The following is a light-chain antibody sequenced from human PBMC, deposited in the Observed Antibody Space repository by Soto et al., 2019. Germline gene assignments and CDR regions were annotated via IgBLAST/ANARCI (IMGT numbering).Light chain of an antibody. CDR3: QQRSNWLT. CDR2: DAS. J-gene: IGKJ4*01. CDR1: QSVSSY. Sequence: EIVLTQSPATLSSSPGERATLSCRARQSVSSYLAWYQQKPGQAPRLLIYDASNRATGIPARFSGSGSGTDFTLTISSLEPEDFAVYYCQQRSNWLTFGGGTKVDIK. V-gene: IGKV3-11*01.